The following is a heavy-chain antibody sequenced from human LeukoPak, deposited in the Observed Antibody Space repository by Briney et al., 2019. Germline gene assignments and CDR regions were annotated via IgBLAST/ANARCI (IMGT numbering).Heavy chain of an antibody. Sequence: ASVKVSCKTSGYTFTHYGISWVRQAPGQGLEWVGWISAYNGDIKYAQSFQDKVTMTTDTSTSTAYMELRSLTSDVTAVYYCARSLLVVPDASGEHDAFDMWGQGTMVTVSS. D-gene: IGHD2-8*02. CDR2: ISAYNGDI. V-gene: IGHV1-18*01. CDR1: GYTFTHYG. CDR3: ARSLLVVPDASGEHDAFDM. J-gene: IGHJ3*02.